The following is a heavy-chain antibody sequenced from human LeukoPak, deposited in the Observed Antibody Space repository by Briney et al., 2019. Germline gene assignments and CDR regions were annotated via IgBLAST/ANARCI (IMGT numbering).Heavy chain of an antibody. Sequence: SETLSLTCTVSNSSVTSGYYWGWIRQPPGKGLEWIGSSYHTESPYYIPSLKSRVTISVDTSKNRFSLNMRSVTAADTAVYYCARLIGSSTVADYWGQGTLVTVSS. CDR2: SYHTESP. CDR1: NSSVTSGYY. V-gene: IGHV4-38-2*02. D-gene: IGHD1-14*01. CDR3: ARLIGSSTVADY. J-gene: IGHJ4*02.